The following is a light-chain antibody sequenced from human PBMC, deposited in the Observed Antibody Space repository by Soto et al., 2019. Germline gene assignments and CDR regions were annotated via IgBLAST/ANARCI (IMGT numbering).Light chain of an antibody. CDR3: QQYTNFPLT. V-gene: IGKV1-5*01. CDR1: QSISSW. CDR2: EAS. J-gene: IGKJ4*01. Sequence: DIQMTQSPSTLSASVGDRVTITCRASQSISSWLAWYQQKPGKAPKLLIHEASRLESGVPSRFSGSESGPEFTLTISGIHPEDFATYYCQQYTNFPLTFGGGTRVEIK.